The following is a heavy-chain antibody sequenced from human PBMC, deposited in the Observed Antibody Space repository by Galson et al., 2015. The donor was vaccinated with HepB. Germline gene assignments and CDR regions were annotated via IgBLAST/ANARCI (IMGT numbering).Heavy chain of an antibody. CDR2: ISSGGSDT. CDR1: GFTFSDYY. V-gene: IGHV3-11*03. CDR3: ATQGLPGVRAPPDN. J-gene: IGHJ4*02. Sequence: SLRLSCAASGFTFSDYYMNWIRQAPGKGLEWVSWISSGGSDTNYADSVRGRFTVSRDNAKNSLYLQMISLRAEDTAVYYCATQGLPGVRAPPDNWGQGILVTVSS. D-gene: IGHD3-9*01.